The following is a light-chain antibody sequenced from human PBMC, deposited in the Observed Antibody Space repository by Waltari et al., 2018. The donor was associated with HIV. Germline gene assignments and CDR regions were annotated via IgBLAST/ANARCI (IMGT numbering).Light chain of an antibody. Sequence: ENVMTPSPAPLSASPGETATLSCRASQSVSSNLAWYQQKPGQAPRLLIYGAFTRATGIPARFSGSGSGTEFTLTISSLQSEDFAVYYCQHYNNWPWTFGQGTKVATK. V-gene: IGKV3-15*01. J-gene: IGKJ1*01. CDR1: QSVSSN. CDR2: GAF. CDR3: QHYNNWPWT.